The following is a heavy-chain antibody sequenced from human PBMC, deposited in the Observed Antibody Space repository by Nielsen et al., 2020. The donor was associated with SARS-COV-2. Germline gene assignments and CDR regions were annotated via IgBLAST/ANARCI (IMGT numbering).Heavy chain of an antibody. CDR1: GFTFSSYW. D-gene: IGHD6-13*01. J-gene: IGHJ4*02. CDR3: ARVEGSSWYFHY. Sequence: GESLKISCAASGFTFSSYWLSWVRQAPGKGLEWVANIKQDGSEKYYVDSVKGRFTISRDNAKNSLSLQMNSLRVEDTAVYYCARVEGSSWYFHYWGQGTLVTVSS. CDR2: IKQDGSEK. V-gene: IGHV3-7*03.